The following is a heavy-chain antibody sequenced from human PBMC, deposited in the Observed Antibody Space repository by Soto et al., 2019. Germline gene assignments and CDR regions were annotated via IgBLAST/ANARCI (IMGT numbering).Heavy chain of an antibody. J-gene: IGHJ4*02. V-gene: IGHV1-18*01. Sequence: QVQLVQSGPEVKMPGASVKVSCKTSGYTFTAYGLAWLRQAPGQRPEWLGWVGTNNANTNYAQKFQGRATMTADTSTTTTYMELRSLRSDDTAVYYCARELNTDSSAYYSFAYWGQGTLVTVSS. D-gene: IGHD3-22*01. CDR1: GYTFTAYG. CDR3: ARELNTDSSAYYSFAY. CDR2: VGTNNANT.